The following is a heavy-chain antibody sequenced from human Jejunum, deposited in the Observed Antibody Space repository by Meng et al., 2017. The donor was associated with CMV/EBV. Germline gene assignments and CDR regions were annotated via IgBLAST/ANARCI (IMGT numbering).Heavy chain of an antibody. CDR1: SGYY. Sequence: SGYYWGWIRQPPGKGLEWIGSIYGSGSPYYNPSLKSRVTLSVDTSKNQFSLKLSSVTAADTAVYYCARWGTYYYDSSGSYFFDYWGQGTLVTVSS. J-gene: IGHJ4*02. CDR2: IYGSGSP. V-gene: IGHV4-38-2*01. D-gene: IGHD3-22*01. CDR3: ARWGTYYYDSSGSYFFDY.